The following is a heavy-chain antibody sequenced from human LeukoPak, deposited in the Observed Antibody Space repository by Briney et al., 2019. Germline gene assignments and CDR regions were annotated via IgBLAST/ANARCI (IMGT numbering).Heavy chain of an antibody. CDR3: ATGPYYDFWSGDNYYYYGMDV. CDR2: INPSGGST. J-gene: IGHJ6*02. D-gene: IGHD3-3*01. CDR1: GYTFTSYY. Sequence: ASVKVSCKASGYTFTSYYMHWVRQAPGQGLEWMGIINPSGGSTSYAQKFQGRVTMTEDTSTDTAYMELSSLRSEDTAVYYCATGPYYDFWSGDNYYYYGMDVWGQGTTVTVSS. V-gene: IGHV1-46*01.